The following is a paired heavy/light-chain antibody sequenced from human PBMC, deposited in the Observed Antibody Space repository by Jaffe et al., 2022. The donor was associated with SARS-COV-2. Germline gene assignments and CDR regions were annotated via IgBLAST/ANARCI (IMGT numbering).Heavy chain of an antibody. V-gene: IGHV3-9*01. CDR3: AKFMGATNAAPESPNIEDDAFDI. Sequence: EVQLVESGGGLVQPGRSLRLSCAASGFTFDDYAMHWVRQAPGKGLEWVSGISWNSGSIGYADSVKGRFTISRDNAKNSLYLQMNSLRAEDTALYYCAKFMGATNAAPESPNIEDDAFDIWGQGTMVTVSS. D-gene: IGHD1-26*01. J-gene: IGHJ3*02. CDR1: GFTFDDYA. CDR2: ISWNSGSI.
Light chain of an antibody. J-gene: IGLJ3*02. V-gene: IGLV7-46*01. CDR3: LLSYSGVLWV. CDR2: DTS. CDR1: TGAVTSGHY. Sequence: QAVVTQEPSLTVSPGGTVTLTCGSSTGAVTSGHYPYWFQQKPGQAPRTLIYDTSNKHSWTPARFSGSLLGGKAALTLSGAQPEDEAEYYCLLSYSGVLWVFGGGTKLTVL.